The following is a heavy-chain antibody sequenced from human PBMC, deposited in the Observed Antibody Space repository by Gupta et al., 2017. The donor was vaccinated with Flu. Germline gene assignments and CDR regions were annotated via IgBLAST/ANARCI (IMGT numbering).Heavy chain of an antibody. CDR1: GFTLSDYW. CDR2: INRDGSVI. J-gene: IGHJ5*01. CDR3: ARDVGSGDYDS. D-gene: IGHD4-17*01. Sequence: EVQLVESGGGLVLPGGSLRLACGASGFTLSDYWMSWGRLAPGKGPELVANINRDGSVINYREFVRGRFTISRDNAKNAVYFQMKSLRVDDTAVYYCARDVGSGDYDSWGQGTLVTVSS. V-gene: IGHV3-7*01.